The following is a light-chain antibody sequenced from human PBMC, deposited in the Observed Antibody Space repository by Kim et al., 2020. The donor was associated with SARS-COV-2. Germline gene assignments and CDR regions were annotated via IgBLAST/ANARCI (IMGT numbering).Light chain of an antibody. CDR3: QQYAYWRA. CDR1: QRISTT. CDR2: GPS. Sequence: SPGQAPTRASRAIQRISTTLAWFHQNPGHPPRVLFTGPSARAPVIPASFSGSGSGTEFTLTISNLQSEDFAVYYCQQYAYWRAFGQGTRLEIK. V-gene: IGKV3-15*01. J-gene: IGKJ5*01.